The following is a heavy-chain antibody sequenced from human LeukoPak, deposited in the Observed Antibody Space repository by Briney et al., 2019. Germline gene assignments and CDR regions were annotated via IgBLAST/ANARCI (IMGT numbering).Heavy chain of an antibody. V-gene: IGHV4-30-2*01. Sequence: SETLSLTCAVSGGSISSGGYSWSWIRQPPGKGLEWIGYIYHSGSTYYNPSLKSRVTISVDRSKNQFSLKLSSVTAADTAVYYCARGIEYYYDSSGYFFDYWGQGTLVTVSS. CDR1: GGSISSGGYS. J-gene: IGHJ4*02. CDR3: ARGIEYYYDSSGYFFDY. CDR2: IYHSGST. D-gene: IGHD3-22*01.